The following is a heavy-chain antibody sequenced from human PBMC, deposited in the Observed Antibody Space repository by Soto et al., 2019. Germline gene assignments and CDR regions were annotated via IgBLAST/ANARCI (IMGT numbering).Heavy chain of an antibody. J-gene: IGHJ4*02. Sequence: GGSLRLSCAASGFTFSSYGMHWVRQAPGKGLEWVAVISYDGSNKYYADSVKGRFTISRDNSKNTLYLQMNSLRAEDTAVYYCAKDLLRVVGSSGMDYWGQGTLVTVSS. CDR2: ISYDGSNK. D-gene: IGHD6-6*01. V-gene: IGHV3-30*18. CDR1: GFTFSSYG. CDR3: AKDLLRVVGSSGMDY.